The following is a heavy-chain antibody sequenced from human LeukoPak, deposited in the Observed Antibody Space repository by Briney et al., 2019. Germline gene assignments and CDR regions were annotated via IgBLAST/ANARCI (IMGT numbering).Heavy chain of an antibody. V-gene: IGHV4-30-2*01. CDR3: ARGDQGIDY. D-gene: IGHD2-2*01. Sequence: PSETLSLTCDVSGGSISSGDYSWNWIRQPPGKGLEWIGNIYRSGTTYYNPSLKSRVTISVDRSKNQFSPKLSSVTAADTAVYYCARGDQGIDYWGQGTLVTVSS. CDR1: GGSISSGDYS. J-gene: IGHJ4*02. CDR2: IYRSGTT.